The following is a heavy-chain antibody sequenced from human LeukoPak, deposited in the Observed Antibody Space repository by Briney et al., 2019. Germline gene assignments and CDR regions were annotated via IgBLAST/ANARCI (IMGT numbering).Heavy chain of an antibody. V-gene: IGHV3-66*01. CDR1: GFTVSSNY. CDR2: IYSGGST. CDR3: ARGRYLGAAAGTDFDY. Sequence: QSGGSLRLSCAASGFTVSSNYMSWVRQAPGKGLEWVSVIYSGGSTYYADSVKGRFTISRDNSKNTLYLQMNSLRAEDTAVYYCARGRYLGAAAGTDFDYWGQGTLVTVSS. J-gene: IGHJ4*02. D-gene: IGHD6-13*01.